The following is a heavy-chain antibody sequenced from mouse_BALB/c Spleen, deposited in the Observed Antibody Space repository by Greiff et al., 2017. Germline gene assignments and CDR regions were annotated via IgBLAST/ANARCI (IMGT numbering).Heavy chain of an antibody. J-gene: IGHJ4*01. D-gene: IGHD2-4*01. CDR3: ARGNDYDKGAMDY. Sequence: LVKTGASVKISCKASGYSFTGYYMHWVKQSHGKSLEWIGYISCYNGATSYNQKFKGKATFTVDTSSSTAYMQFNSLTSEDSAVYYCARGNDYDKGAMDYWGQGTSVTVSS. CDR1: GYSFTGYY. CDR2: ISCYNGAT. V-gene: IGHV1S34*01.